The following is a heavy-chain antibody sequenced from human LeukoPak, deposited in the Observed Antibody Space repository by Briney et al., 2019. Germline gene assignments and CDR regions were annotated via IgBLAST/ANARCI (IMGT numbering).Heavy chain of an antibody. CDR3: ARDEPGSQFDI. CDR2: ISAYNGNT. Sequence: ASVKVSCKASGYTFTSYGISWVRQAPGQGLEWMGWISAYNGNTNYAQKFQGRVTMTRDTSTSTVYMELSSLRSEDTAVYYCARDEPGSQFDIWGQGTMVTVSS. V-gene: IGHV1-18*01. CDR1: GYTFTSYG. J-gene: IGHJ3*02.